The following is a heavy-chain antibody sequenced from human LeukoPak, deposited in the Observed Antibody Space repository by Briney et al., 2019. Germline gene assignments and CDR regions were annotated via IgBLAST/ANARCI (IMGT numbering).Heavy chain of an antibody. J-gene: IGHJ4*02. CDR3: ARGSNWNYGPPFDY. V-gene: IGHV4-31*11. CDR1: GGSVSSGGFS. Sequence: PSQTLSLTCAVSGGSVSSGGFSWRWIRQPPGKGLECIGYIYYSGSTYYNPSLRSRVTISIDTSKNQFSLKLTSVTAADTAVYYCARGSNWNYGPPFDYWGQGTLVTVSS. CDR2: IYYSGST. D-gene: IGHD1-7*01.